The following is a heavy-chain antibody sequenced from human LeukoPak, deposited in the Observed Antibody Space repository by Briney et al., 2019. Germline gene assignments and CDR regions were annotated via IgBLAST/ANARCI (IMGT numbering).Heavy chain of an antibody. D-gene: IGHD3-10*01. Sequence: GGSLRLSCAASGFTFSSYAMSWVRQAPGKGLEWVSAISGSGGSTYYADSVKGRFTISRDNSKNTLYLQMNSLRAEGTAVYYCAKDKYYYGSGSFDYWGQGTLVTVSS. CDR1: GFTFSSYA. J-gene: IGHJ4*02. V-gene: IGHV3-23*01. CDR2: ISGSGGST. CDR3: AKDKYYYGSGSFDY.